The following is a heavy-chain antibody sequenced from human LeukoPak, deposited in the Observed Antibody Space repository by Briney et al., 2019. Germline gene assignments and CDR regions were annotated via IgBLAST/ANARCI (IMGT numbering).Heavy chain of an antibody. Sequence: SETLSLTCTVSGGSISSYYWSWIRQPPGKGLEWIGYIYYSGSTNYNPSLKSRVTISVDTSKNQFSLKLSSVTAADTAVYYCARDPPEDREVAFDVWGQGTMVTVYS. CDR2: IYYSGST. V-gene: IGHV4-59*01. J-gene: IGHJ3*01. CDR3: ARDPPEDREVAFDV. CDR1: GGSISSYY. D-gene: IGHD5-24*01.